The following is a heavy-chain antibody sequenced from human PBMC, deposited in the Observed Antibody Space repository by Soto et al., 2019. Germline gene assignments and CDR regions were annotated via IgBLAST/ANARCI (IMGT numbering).Heavy chain of an antibody. CDR1: GFTFSNYA. J-gene: IGHJ4*02. CDR3: ARDSYFVSGIWRSYFDY. CDR2: ISSDGGST. Sequence: EVQLVESGGGLVQPGGSLRLSCVASGFTFSNYAVHWVRQAPGKGLEYVSAISSDGGSTSYAESVTGRFTSSRDNSNHTLYLQMGRLRVEDMAVYYCARDSYFVSGIWRSYFDYWGRGTQVTVSS. V-gene: IGHV3-64*07. D-gene: IGHD3-10*01.